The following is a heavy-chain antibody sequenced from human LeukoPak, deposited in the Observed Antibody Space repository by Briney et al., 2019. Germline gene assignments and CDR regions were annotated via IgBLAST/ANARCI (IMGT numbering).Heavy chain of an antibody. Sequence: SETLSLTCTVSGGSISSSSYYWGWIRQPPGKGLEWIGSIYYSGSTYYNPSLKSRVTISVDTSKNQFSLKLSSVTAADTAVYYCARGSPRVVVVAATRVGYFQHWGQGTLVTVSS. CDR3: ARGSPRVVVVAATRVGYFQH. D-gene: IGHD2-15*01. CDR2: IYYSGST. J-gene: IGHJ1*01. V-gene: IGHV4-39*07. CDR1: GGSISSSSYY.